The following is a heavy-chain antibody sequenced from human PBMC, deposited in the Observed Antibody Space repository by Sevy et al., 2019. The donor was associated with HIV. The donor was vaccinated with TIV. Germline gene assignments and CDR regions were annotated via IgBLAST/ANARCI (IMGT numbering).Heavy chain of an antibody. CDR3: ARDFRSPFDP. Sequence: SETLSLTCTVSGVSISSGDYYWSWIRQPPGKGLEWIGYIYYSESTYYNPSLKSRVTISVDTSKNQFSLKLRSVTAADTAVYYCARDFRSPFDPWGQGILVTVSS. CDR1: GVSISSGDYY. V-gene: IGHV4-30-4*01. J-gene: IGHJ5*02. CDR2: IYYSEST.